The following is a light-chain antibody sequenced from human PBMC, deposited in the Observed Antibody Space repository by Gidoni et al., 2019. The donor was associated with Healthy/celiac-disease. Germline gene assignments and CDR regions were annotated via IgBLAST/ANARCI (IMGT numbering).Light chain of an antibody. CDR3: QQRYSTPCS. CDR1: QSISSY. Sequence: IQMTQSPSSLSASVGDRVTITCRASQSISSYLNWYQQKPGKAPKLLIYAASSLQSGVPSRFSGSGSGTDFTRTISSLQPEDFATYYCQQRYSTPCSFGQGTKLEIK. J-gene: IGKJ2*04. CDR2: AAS. V-gene: IGKV1-39*01.